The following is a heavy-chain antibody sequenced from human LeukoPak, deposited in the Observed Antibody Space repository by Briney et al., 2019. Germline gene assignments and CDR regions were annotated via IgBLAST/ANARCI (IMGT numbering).Heavy chain of an antibody. CDR1: GGSLSSSY. CDR2: IYTSGST. CDR3: ARTSGSLDFDS. Sequence: PSETLSLTCTVSGGSLSSSYWSWIRQPPGKGLEWIGYIYTSGSTNYNPSLKSRVTISVDTSKNQFSLKLSSVTAADTAVYYCARTSGSLDFDSWGQGTLVSVSP. V-gene: IGHV4-4*09. D-gene: IGHD1-26*01. J-gene: IGHJ4*02.